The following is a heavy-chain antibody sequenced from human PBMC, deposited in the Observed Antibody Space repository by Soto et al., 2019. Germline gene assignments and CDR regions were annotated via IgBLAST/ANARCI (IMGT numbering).Heavy chain of an antibody. V-gene: IGHV4-59*01. CDR1: GGPISSYY. CDR2: SYYSGST. J-gene: IGHJ6*02. D-gene: IGHD3-10*01. Sequence: PSETLSLTCTVSGGPISSYYWSWIRQPPGKGLEWIGYSYYSGSTNYNPSLNSRVTISVDTSNNQFSRNLSSVTAADTAVYYCASVSLHFQLWFGTNYGMDVWGQGTTVTVSS. CDR3: ASVSLHFQLWFGTNYGMDV.